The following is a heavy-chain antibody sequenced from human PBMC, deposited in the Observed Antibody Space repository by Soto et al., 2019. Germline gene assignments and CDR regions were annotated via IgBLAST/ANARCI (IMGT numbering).Heavy chain of an antibody. Sequence: SVKVSCKASGGTFSSYAISWVRQAPGQGLEWMGGIIPIFGTANYAQKFQGRVTITADESTSTAYMELSSLRSEDTAVYYCARDRGSGSYYFNYYYYGMDVWGQGTTVTVSS. D-gene: IGHD3-10*01. CDR2: IIPIFGTA. V-gene: IGHV1-69*13. J-gene: IGHJ6*02. CDR1: GGTFSSYA. CDR3: ARDRGSGSYYFNYYYYGMDV.